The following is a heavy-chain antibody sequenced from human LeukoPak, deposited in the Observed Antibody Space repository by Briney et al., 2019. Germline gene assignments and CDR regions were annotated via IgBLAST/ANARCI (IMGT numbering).Heavy chain of an antibody. CDR2: IYYSGST. D-gene: IGHD1-26*01. J-gene: IGHJ5*02. Sequence: LETLSLTCTVSGGSISSYYWSWIRQPPGKGLEWIGYIYYSGSTNYNPSLKSRVTISVDTSKNQFSLKLSSVTAADTAVYYCARDSGWFDPWGQGTLVTVPS. CDR3: ARDSGWFDP. CDR1: GGSISSYY. V-gene: IGHV4-59*01.